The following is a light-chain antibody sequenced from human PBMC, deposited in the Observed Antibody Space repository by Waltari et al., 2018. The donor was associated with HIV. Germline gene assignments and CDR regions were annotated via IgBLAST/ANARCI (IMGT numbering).Light chain of an antibody. CDR3: YSTESNGNHRV. J-gene: IGLJ3*02. CDR1: TLPKKY. V-gene: IGLV3-10*01. CDR2: EDI. Sequence: SYELTQPPSVSVSPGQTATITRSGDTLPKKYAHWYQQKSGQAPVLVIYEDIKRPSGIPERFSGSSSGTMAILTISGAQVEDEADYYCYSTESNGNHRVFGGGTKLTIL.